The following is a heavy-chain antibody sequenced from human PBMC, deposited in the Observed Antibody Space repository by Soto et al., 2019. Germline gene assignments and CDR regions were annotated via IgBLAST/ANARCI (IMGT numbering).Heavy chain of an antibody. CDR3: ARHQEYSSSSGMDV. Sequence: SETLSLTCAVDGGSFSGYYWSWIRQRPGKGLEWIGEINHSGSTNYNPSLKSRVTISVDTSKNQFSLELSSVTAADTAVYYCARHQEYSSSSGMDVWGQGTTVTVSS. D-gene: IGHD6-6*01. CDR2: INHSGST. V-gene: IGHV4-34*01. CDR1: GGSFSGYY. J-gene: IGHJ6*02.